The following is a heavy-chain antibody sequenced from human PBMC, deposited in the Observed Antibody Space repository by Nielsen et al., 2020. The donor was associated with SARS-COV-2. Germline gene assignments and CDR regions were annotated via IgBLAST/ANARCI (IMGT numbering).Heavy chain of an antibody. Sequence: SLKISCAASGFTFDDYAMHWVRQAPGKGLEWVSGISWNSGSIGYADSVKGRFTISRDNAKNSLYLQMNSLRAEDTALYYCAKLLSSSWDTYYFDYWGQGTLVTVSS. CDR2: ISWNSGSI. D-gene: IGHD6-13*01. CDR1: GFTFDDYA. V-gene: IGHV3-9*01. J-gene: IGHJ4*02. CDR3: AKLLSSSWDTYYFDY.